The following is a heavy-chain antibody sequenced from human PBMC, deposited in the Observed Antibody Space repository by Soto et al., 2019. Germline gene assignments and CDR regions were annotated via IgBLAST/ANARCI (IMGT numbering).Heavy chain of an antibody. CDR3: ASMRGGYDSRGYDY. D-gene: IGHD3-22*01. J-gene: IGHJ4*02. Sequence: SETLSLTCTVSGGSISDYYWSWIRQPPGKGLEWIGYIYYSGSTNYNPSLKSRVIISVDTSKNQYYLRLNSVTAADTAVYYCASMRGGYDSRGYDYWGQGTLVTVSS. V-gene: IGHV4-59*12. CDR1: GGSISDYY. CDR2: IYYSGST.